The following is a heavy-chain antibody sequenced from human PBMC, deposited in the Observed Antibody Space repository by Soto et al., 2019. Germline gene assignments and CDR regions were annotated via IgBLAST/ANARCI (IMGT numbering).Heavy chain of an antibody. D-gene: IGHD3-3*01. Sequence: QMPLEQSGPEVKRPGTSVKVSCKPSGFTVSSSSVQWMRQARGQRLEWLGWVVFGSGDTKYAQKFQERVTITRDMSTDTVYLEVSSLRSDDTAVYYCAADYGAVTPFCYWGQGTLVTVSS. J-gene: IGHJ4*02. CDR1: GFTVSSSS. V-gene: IGHV1-58*01. CDR3: AADYGAVTPFCY. CDR2: VVFGSGDT.